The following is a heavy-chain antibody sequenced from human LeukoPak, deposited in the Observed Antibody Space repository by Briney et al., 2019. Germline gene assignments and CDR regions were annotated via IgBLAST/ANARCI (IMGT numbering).Heavy chain of an antibody. CDR3: ARVKGALRRGYFDY. CDR1: GGTFSSYA. CDR2: IIPIFGTA. J-gene: IGHJ4*02. V-gene: IGHV1-69*05. D-gene: IGHD5/OR15-5a*01. Sequence: SVKVSCKASGGTFSSYAISWVRQAPGQGLEWMGGIIPIFGTANYAQKFQGRVTITTDESTSTAYMELSSLRSEDTAVYYCARVKGALRRGYFDYWGQGTLVTVSS.